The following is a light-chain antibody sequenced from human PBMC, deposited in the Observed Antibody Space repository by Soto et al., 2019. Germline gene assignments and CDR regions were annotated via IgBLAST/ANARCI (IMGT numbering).Light chain of an antibody. CDR3: QHYCSSPWT. CDR2: GAS. Sequence: EIVLTQSPGPLSLSPGERATLSCRASQSAGSNDLAWYQQKPGQAPRLPIYGASSRATGIPDRFSGSESGTDFTLTISRLEHEDVAVYYCQHYCSSPWTFGQGTEVEIK. V-gene: IGKV3-20*01. CDR1: QSAGSND. J-gene: IGKJ1*01.